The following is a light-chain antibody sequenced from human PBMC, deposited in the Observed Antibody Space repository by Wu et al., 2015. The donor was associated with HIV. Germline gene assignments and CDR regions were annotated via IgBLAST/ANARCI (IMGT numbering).Light chain of an antibody. CDR1: QSVSRF. J-gene: IGKJ1*01. V-gene: IGKV3-11*01. Sequence: EIVLTQSPDTLSASPGERATFSCRASQSVSRFLAWYQHKPGQAPRLLIYGSLNRATGIPARFSGSGSGTDFTLTISSLEPEDFAVYYCQQRSDWPWTFGQGTKVEIK. CDR3: QQRSDWPWT. CDR2: GSL.